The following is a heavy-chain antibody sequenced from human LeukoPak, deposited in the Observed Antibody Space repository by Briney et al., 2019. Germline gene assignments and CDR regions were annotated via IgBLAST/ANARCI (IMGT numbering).Heavy chain of an antibody. D-gene: IGHD2-2*01. CDR1: GYTFTGYY. Sequence: GASVKVSCKASGYTFTGYYMHWVRQAPGQGLEWMGWINPNSGGTNYAQKFQGRVTMTRDTSISTAYMKLSRLRSDDAAVYYCARDRYCSSTSCPRGGLDYWGQGTLVTVSS. J-gene: IGHJ4*02. CDR3: ARDRYCSSTSCPRGGLDY. V-gene: IGHV1-2*02. CDR2: INPNSGGT.